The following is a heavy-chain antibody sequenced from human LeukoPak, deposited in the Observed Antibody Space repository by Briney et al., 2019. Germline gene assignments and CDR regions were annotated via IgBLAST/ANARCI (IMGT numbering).Heavy chain of an antibody. CDR1: GFTFSSYA. D-gene: IGHD5-24*01. V-gene: IGHV3-23*01. Sequence: GGSLRLSCAASGFTFSSYAMSWVRQAPGKGLEWFSAISGSGGSTYYADSVKGRFTISRDNSKNTLYLQMNTLRAEDTAVYYCAKEGGDGYIAYYFDYWGQGTLVTVSS. CDR3: AKEGGDGYIAYYFDY. J-gene: IGHJ4*02. CDR2: ISGSGGST.